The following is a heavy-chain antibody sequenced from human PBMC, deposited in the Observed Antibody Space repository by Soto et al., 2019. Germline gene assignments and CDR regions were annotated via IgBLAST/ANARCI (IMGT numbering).Heavy chain of an antibody. CDR1: GYTFTDYA. Sequence: QVQLVQSGAEVKKPGASVKVSCKASGYTFTDYAITWVRQAPGQGLEWMGWISAYNGDTDYAQKFQGRGTMTTDTSTSTAYMELRSLSSDDTAVYYCAREAGSGSYYPEDFWGQGTLVTVSS. CDR2: ISAYNGDT. J-gene: IGHJ4*02. D-gene: IGHD1-26*01. V-gene: IGHV1-18*04. CDR3: AREAGSGSYYPEDF.